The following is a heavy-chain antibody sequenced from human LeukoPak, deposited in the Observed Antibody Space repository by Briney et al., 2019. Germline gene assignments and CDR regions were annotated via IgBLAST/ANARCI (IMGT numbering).Heavy chain of an antibody. CDR3: ARLIQRWLVRGGWYYFDY. D-gene: IGHD6-19*01. CDR2: INHSGST. J-gene: IGHJ4*02. V-gene: IGHV4-34*01. Sequence: PSETLSLTCAVYGGSFSGYYWSWIRQPPGKGLEWIGEINHSGSTNYNPSLKSRVTISVDTSKNQFSLKLSSVTAADTAVYYCARLIQRWLVRGGWYYFDYWGQGTLVTVSS. CDR1: GGSFSGYY.